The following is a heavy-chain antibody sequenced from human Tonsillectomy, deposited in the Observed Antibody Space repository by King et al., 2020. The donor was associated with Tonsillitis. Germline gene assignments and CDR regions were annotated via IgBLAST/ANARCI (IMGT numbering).Heavy chain of an antibody. CDR2: ISYDGSNK. V-gene: IGHV3-30*18. Sequence: VQLVESGGGVVQPGRSLRLSCAASGFTFSSYDMYWVRQAPGKGLEWVAVISYDGSNKYYADSVKGRFTISRDNSKNTLYLQMNSLRAEDTAIYYCAKDGRALGYCSGGSCYSNWYFDLWGRGNLVTVSS. J-gene: IGHJ2*01. CDR1: GFTFSSYD. CDR3: AKDGRALGYCSGGSCYSNWYFDL. D-gene: IGHD2-15*01.